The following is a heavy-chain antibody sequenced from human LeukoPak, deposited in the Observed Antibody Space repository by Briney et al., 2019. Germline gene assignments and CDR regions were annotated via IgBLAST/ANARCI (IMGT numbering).Heavy chain of an antibody. CDR3: ARAKDRNFYYYMDV. V-gene: IGHV3-20*04. CDR2: INWNGDST. J-gene: IGHJ6*03. CDR1: GFTFDDSD. Sequence: GGSLRLSCAASGFTFDDSDMGWVRQVPGKGLEWVSGINWNGDSTGYADSVKGRFTISRDNAKNSLYLQMNTLRAEDTALYYCARAKDRNFYYYMDVWGKGTTVTVSS.